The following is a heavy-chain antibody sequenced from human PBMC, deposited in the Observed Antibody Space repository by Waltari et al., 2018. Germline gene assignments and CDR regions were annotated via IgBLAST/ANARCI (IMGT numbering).Heavy chain of an antibody. CDR3: ASIYSGSYYGY. D-gene: IGHD1-26*01. J-gene: IGHJ4*02. Sequence: QVQLVQSGAEVKKPGSSVKVSCKASGGTFSSYSFSWMRQAPGQGLEWMGRIIPSFDTANYAQKFQGRVTITADKSTSTAYMELSSLRSEDTAVYYCASIYSGSYYGYWGQGTLVTVSS. V-gene: IGHV1-69*08. CDR2: IIPSFDTA. CDR1: GGTFSSYS.